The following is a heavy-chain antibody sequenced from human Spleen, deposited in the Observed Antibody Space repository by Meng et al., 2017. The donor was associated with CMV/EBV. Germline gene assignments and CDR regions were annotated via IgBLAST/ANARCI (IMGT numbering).Heavy chain of an antibody. V-gene: IGHV3-53*01. CDR3: ARYSSSSPNSDY. D-gene: IGHD6-6*01. CDR2: IYSGGST. Sequence: GESLKISCAASGFIVTSNYMTWVRQAPGKGLEWVSVIYSGGSTYYADSVKGRFTISRDNSKNTLYLQMNSLRAEDTAVYYCARYSSSSPNSDYWGQGTLVTVSS. CDR1: GFIVTSNY. J-gene: IGHJ4*02.